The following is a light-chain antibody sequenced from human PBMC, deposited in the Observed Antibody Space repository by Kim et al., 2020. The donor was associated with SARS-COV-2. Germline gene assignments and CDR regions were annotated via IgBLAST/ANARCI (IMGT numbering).Light chain of an antibody. CDR2: EDD. J-gene: IGLJ2*01. Sequence: GQTVTMARTPSRGGIEDRYVQWYQQRQGGGPPAVIYEDDQRPSGVSDRFSGSVDNSPNSASLTISGLKTEDEADYYCQSYNRSNVVFGGGPKLTVL. V-gene: IGLV6-57*03. CDR1: RGGIEDRY. CDR3: QSYNRSNVV.